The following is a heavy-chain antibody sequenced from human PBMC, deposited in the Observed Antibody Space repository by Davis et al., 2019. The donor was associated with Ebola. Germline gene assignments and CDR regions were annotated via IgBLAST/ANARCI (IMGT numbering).Heavy chain of an antibody. CDR3: ARDSDGDYLSYFDY. Sequence: MPSETLSLTCTVSGDSISTYYWSWIRQPPGKGLEWIGEINHSGSTNYNPSLKSRVTISVDTSKNQFSLKLSSVTAADTAVYYCARDSDGDYLSYFDYWGQGTLVTVSS. V-gene: IGHV4-34*01. J-gene: IGHJ4*02. CDR2: INHSGST. CDR1: GDSISTYY. D-gene: IGHD4-17*01.